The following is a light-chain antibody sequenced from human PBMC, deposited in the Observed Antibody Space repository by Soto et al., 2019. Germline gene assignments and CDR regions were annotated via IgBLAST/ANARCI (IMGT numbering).Light chain of an antibody. Sequence: AIQLTQSPSSLSASVGDRVTITCRASQGISSALAWYQQKPGKAPTLLLYDASSLESGVPSTVSGSGSGTDFTLTTSSLQPEDFAVYYCQQHNKWPPINFGQGTKLDIK. V-gene: IGKV1D-13*01. CDR2: DAS. J-gene: IGKJ5*01. CDR1: QGISSA. CDR3: QQHNKWPPIN.